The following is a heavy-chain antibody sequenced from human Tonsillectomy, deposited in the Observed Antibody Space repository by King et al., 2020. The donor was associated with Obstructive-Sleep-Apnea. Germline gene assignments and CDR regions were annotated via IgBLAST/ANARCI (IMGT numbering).Heavy chain of an antibody. V-gene: IGHV3-15*01. CDR1: GFIFSNAW. CDR3: ATEDSAVTTTFDS. J-gene: IGHJ4*02. D-gene: IGHD4-17*01. Sequence: VQLVESGGGLVKPGGSLRLSCAASGFIFSNAWMSWVRQAPGEGLEGVGRIKSKTNGETTDYVAPVKGRFTISRDDSKNTLYLQMNSLKTDDTAVYFCATEDSAVTTTFDSWGQGTLVTVSS. CDR2: IKSKTNGETT.